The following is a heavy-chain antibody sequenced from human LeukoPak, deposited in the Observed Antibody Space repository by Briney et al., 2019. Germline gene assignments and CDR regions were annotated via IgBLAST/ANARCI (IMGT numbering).Heavy chain of an antibody. CDR1: GFTFSTYG. V-gene: IGHV3-30*02. CDR3: AKDHYYGSGSFQNGFDY. Sequence: GGSLRLSCAASGFTFSTYGMHWVRQAPGKGLEWVAFIWYDGSNKYYADSVKGRFTISRDNSKNTLYLQMNSLRAEGTAVYYCAKDHYYGSGSFQNGFDYWGQGTLVTVSS. J-gene: IGHJ4*02. D-gene: IGHD3-10*01. CDR2: IWYDGSNK.